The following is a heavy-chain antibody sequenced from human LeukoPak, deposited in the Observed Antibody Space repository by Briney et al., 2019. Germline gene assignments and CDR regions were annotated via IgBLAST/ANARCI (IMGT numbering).Heavy chain of an antibody. V-gene: IGHV3-23*01. CDR3: ARDDGSIDTFDV. J-gene: IGHJ3*01. D-gene: IGHD5-24*01. CDR2: IGGNGGGA. Sequence: GGSLRLSCAASGFTFSTRAMSWVRQAPGKGLEWVSAIGGNGGGAVYADSVRGRFTISRDNSKNTLYLQMSSLRAEDTAVYYCARDDGSIDTFDVWGQGTMVTVSS. CDR1: GFTFSTRA.